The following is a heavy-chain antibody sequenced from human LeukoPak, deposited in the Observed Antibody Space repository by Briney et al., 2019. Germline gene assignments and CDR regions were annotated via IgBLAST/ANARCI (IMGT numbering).Heavy chain of an antibody. D-gene: IGHD5-18*01. CDR3: ARSLWLDYYYYYMDV. CDR1: GGSISSYY. CDR2: IYYSGST. Sequence: SETLSLTCTVSGGSISSYYWSWIRQPPGKGLEWIGNIYYSGSTNYNPSLKSRVTISVDTSKNQFSLKLSSVTAADTAVYYCARSLWLDYYYYYMDVWGKGTTVTVSS. V-gene: IGHV4-59*01. J-gene: IGHJ6*03.